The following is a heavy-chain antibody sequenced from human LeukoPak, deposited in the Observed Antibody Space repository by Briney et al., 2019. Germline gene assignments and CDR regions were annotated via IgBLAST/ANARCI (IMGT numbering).Heavy chain of an antibody. CDR3: ARPAKESSSSGPTDY. Sequence: PGGSLRLSCSASGFISSTSAMNWVRQAPGKGPEWVSSINSVGSHIYYRDSVKGRFTISRDNAKNSVYLQMNNLRAADTAVYYCARPAKESSSSGPTDYWGQGTLVTVSS. CDR2: INSVGSHI. V-gene: IGHV3-21*01. CDR1: GFISSTSA. D-gene: IGHD6-6*01. J-gene: IGHJ4*02.